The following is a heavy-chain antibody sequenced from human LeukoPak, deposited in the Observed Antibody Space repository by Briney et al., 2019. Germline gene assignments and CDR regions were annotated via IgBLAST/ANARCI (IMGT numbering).Heavy chain of an antibody. J-gene: IGHJ6*03. CDR3: ARCEERVDYDSSGLYYYYHYMDA. CDR2: ISDEGSNR. CDR1: GFTFSRYA. D-gene: IGHD3-22*01. V-gene: IGHV3-30*01. Sequence: PGRSLRLSCAASGFTFSRYAMHWVRQAPGKGLEWGAVISDEGSNRYYADSVKGRFTISRDNSKNTLYLQMNSLRAEDTAVYYCARCEERVDYDSSGLYYYYHYMDAWGKGTTVTVSS.